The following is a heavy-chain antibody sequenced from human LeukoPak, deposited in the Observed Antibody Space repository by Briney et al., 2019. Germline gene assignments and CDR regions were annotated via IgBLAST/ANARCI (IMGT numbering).Heavy chain of an antibody. V-gene: IGHV3-48*03. Sequence: GGSLRLSCAASGFTFSYYEMIWVRQAPGKRLEWVSYITGGSTTKNYADSVKGRFTISRDNAKNSLYLQMNSLRAEDTAIYYYARDGDIAVATAPYYFDYWGQGILVTVSS. CDR2: ITGGSTTK. CDR3: ARDGDIAVATAPYYFDY. CDR1: GFTFSYYE. D-gene: IGHD6-19*01. J-gene: IGHJ4*02.